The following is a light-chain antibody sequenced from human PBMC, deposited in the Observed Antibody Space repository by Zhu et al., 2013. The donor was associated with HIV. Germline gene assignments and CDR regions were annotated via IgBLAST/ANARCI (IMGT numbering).Light chain of an antibody. Sequence: SYELTQPPSVSVSPGQTASITCSGDKLGNKYAYWYQQKPGQAPVLVIYKDSERPSGIPERFSGSSSGTTVTLTISGVQAEDEADYYCQSADSSGTYPVFGGGTKLTVL. V-gene: IGLV3-25*03. J-gene: IGLJ3*02. CDR3: QSADSSGTYPV. CDR1: KLGNKY. CDR2: KDS.